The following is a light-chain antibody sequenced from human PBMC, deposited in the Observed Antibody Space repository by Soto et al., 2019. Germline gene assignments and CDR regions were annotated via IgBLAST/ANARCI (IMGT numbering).Light chain of an antibody. CDR1: QSITSN. CDR2: GAS. CDR3: QQYNYWPLT. Sequence: EIVMTQSPVTLSVSPGERAILSCRASQSITSNLAWYRQKPGQAPRLLIYGASTRATGVPARFSVSGSVTEFTLTISSLESEAFALYYCQQYNYWPLTFGGGTKVEIK. J-gene: IGKJ4*01. V-gene: IGKV3-15*01.